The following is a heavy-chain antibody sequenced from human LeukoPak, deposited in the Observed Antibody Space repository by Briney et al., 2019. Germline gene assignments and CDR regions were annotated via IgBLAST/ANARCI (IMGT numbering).Heavy chain of an antibody. CDR1: GGSSSGYY. CDR3: ARRGSSSWYY. Sequence: PSETLSLTCAVYGGSSSGYYWSWIRQPPGKGLEWIGEINHSGSTNYNPSLKSRVTISVDTSKNQFSLKLSSVTAADTAVYYCARRGSSSWYYWGQGTLVTVSS. CDR2: INHSGST. V-gene: IGHV4-34*01. J-gene: IGHJ4*02. D-gene: IGHD6-13*01.